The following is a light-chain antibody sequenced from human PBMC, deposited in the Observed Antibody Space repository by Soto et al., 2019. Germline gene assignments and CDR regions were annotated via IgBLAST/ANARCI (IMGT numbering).Light chain of an antibody. CDR1: QSISTY. CDR3: QQSYSSPT. V-gene: IGKV1-39*01. J-gene: IGKJ1*01. Sequence: DIQMTQSPSSLSASVVDRVTITCRASQSISTYLNWYRQNPGKAPKVLIYAASNLQSGVPSRFSGSGSGTDFTLTISSLQSEDFATYYCQQSYSSPTFGQGTKVEIK. CDR2: AAS.